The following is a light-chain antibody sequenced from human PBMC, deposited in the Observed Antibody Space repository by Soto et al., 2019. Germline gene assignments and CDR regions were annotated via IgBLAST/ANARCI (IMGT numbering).Light chain of an antibody. Sequence: EVVFAQSPTTLSLSPVERATLPCQASENVRTFVDWYQQKPGQAPRLLIYGASNRATGIPARFSGSGSGTDFTLTISDLEPEDFAVYYCQQHSHWPPWTFGQGTKVDIK. J-gene: IGKJ1*01. CDR3: QQHSHWPPWT. V-gene: IGKV3-11*01. CDR2: GAS. CDR1: ENVRTF.